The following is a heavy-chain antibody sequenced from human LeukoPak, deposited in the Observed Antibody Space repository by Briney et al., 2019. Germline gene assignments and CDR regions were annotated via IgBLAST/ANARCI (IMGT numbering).Heavy chain of an antibody. J-gene: IGHJ4*02. CDR2: ISGSGGST. Sequence: GESLRLSCAASGFTFSSYAMSWVRQAPGKGLEWVSAISGSGGSTYYADSVKGRFTISRDNSKNTLYLQMNSLRAEDTAVYYCAKAPVFGYNWNFYFDYWGQGTLVTVSS. CDR1: GFTFSSYA. D-gene: IGHD1-7*01. V-gene: IGHV3-23*01. CDR3: AKAPVFGYNWNFYFDY.